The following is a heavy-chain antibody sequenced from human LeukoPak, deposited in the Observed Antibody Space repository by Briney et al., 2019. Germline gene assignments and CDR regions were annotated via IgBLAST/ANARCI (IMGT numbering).Heavy chain of an antibody. V-gene: IGHV1-69*04. J-gene: IGHJ5*01. Sequence: SVKVSCKASGGTFSSYAISWVRQAPGQGLEWMGRIIPILGIANYAQKFQGRVTITADKSTSTAYMELSSLRSEDTAVYYCARGRNLEWFDYWGQGTLVTVSS. CDR2: IIPILGIA. CDR1: GGTFSSYA. D-gene: IGHD3-3*01. CDR3: ARGRNLEWFDY.